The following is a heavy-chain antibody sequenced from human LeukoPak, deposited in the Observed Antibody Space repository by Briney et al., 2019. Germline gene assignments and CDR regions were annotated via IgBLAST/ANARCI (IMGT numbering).Heavy chain of an antibody. CDR3: ARVGTAMGTAMGRSYYYFDY. CDR1: GFTFSSYS. CDR2: ISSSSSTI. D-gene: IGHD5-18*01. J-gene: IGHJ4*02. V-gene: IGHV3-48*01. Sequence: GGSLRLSFAASGFTFSSYSMNWVRKAPGKGLEWVSYISSSSSTIYYADSVKGRFTISRDNAKNSLYLQMNSLRAEDTAVYYCARVGTAMGTAMGRSYYYFDYWGQGTLVTVSS.